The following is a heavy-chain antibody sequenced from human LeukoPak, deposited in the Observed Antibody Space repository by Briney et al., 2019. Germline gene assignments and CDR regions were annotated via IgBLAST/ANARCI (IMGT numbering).Heavy chain of an antibody. CDR3: ASSNYYGSGSLFVY. V-gene: IGHV4-59*01. J-gene: IGHJ4*02. D-gene: IGHD3-10*01. CDR2: IYYSGST. CDR1: GGSISSYY. Sequence: SVTLSLTCTVSGGSISSYYWSWIRQPPGKGLEWIGYIYYSGSTNYNPSLKSRVTISVDTSKNQFSLKLSSVTAADTAVYYCASSNYYGSGSLFVYWGQGTLVTVSS.